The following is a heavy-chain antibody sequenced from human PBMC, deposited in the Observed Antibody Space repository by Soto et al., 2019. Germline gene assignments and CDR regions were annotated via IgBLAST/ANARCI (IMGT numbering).Heavy chain of an antibody. CDR2: INAGDDIT. CDR3: ARVSEHGSGSYYMDY. J-gene: IGHJ4*02. Sequence: ASVKVSCKASGYTFMSYPLHWVRQAPGQRPEWMGWINAGDDITQFSQKFQGWVTMTRDTSISTAYMELSRLRSDDTAVYYCARVSEHGSGSYYMDYWGQGTLVTVSS. D-gene: IGHD3-10*01. V-gene: IGHV1-2*04. CDR1: GYTFMSYP.